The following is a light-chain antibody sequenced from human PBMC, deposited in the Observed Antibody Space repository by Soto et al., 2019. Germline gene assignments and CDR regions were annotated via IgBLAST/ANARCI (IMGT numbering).Light chain of an antibody. J-gene: IGKJ2*01. Sequence: EIVMTQSPATLSVSPGDRAILSCRASQSVSSNLAWYQQKPGQAPRLLIYGTSTRATGIPGRFSGSGSGTEFTLTISSLQSEDFAVYYCQQYNNWPPGTFGQGTKLEIK. CDR1: QSVSSN. CDR3: QQYNNWPPGT. V-gene: IGKV3-15*01. CDR2: GTS.